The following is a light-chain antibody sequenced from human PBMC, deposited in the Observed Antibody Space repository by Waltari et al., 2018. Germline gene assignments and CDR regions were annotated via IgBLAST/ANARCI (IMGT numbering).Light chain of an antibody. J-gene: IGLJ2*01. CDR1: SRDVGAYGY. CDR2: DVN. CDR3: SSYINRVTHVI. V-gene: IGLV2-14*03. Sequence: QSALTHPASVSGSPGQSITISCTGTSRDVGAYGYVSWYQQRPGEAPRLLIYDVNRRPSGVFDRFSGSNSGNTASLTIAGLQPEDEADYYCSSYINRVTHVIFGGGTKLTVL.